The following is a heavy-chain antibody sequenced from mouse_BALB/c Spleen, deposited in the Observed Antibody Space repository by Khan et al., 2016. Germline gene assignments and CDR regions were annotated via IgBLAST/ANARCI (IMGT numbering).Heavy chain of an antibody. CDR2: MNPDSSTI. CDR1: GCDFSRYW. V-gene: IGHV4-1*02. Sequence: EVKLLASGGGLVQPGGSLKLSCAASGCDFSRYWMSWVRQAPGKGLEWIGEMNPDSSTINYTPSLKDKFIITSDNAKNTQYLQMRHARTDATAHCYGARTLWYFDVGGAGTTVTVCS. CDR3: ARTLWYFDV. J-gene: IGHJ1*01.